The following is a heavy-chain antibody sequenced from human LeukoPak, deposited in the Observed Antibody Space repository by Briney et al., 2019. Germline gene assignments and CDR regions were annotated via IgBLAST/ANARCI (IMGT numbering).Heavy chain of an antibody. CDR3: ARGPKVRYGGYAYTEFHY. Sequence: PGGSLRLSCAASGFTFSDHYMDWVRQAPGKGLEWVGRIRNKVNSYTTEYASSVKGRFTISRDDSKNSLYLQMNSLKTEDTAVYYCARGPKVRYGGYAYTEFHYWGQGTLVTVSS. CDR2: IRNKVNSYTT. J-gene: IGHJ4*02. V-gene: IGHV3-72*01. D-gene: IGHD5-12*01. CDR1: GFTFSDHY.